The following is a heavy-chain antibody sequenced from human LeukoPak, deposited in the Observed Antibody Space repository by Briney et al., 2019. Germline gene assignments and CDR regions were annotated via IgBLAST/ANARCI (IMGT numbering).Heavy chain of an antibody. CDR3: AKDGALPHYYGSGSYYQTQARFDY. V-gene: IGHV3-23*01. J-gene: IGHJ4*02. CDR1: GFTFSSYS. D-gene: IGHD3-10*01. Sequence: GGSLRLSCAASGFTFSSYSMNWVRQAPGKGLEWVSTISGSGTSAYYADSVKGRFTISRDNSKNTLYLQMNSLRAEDTAVYYCAKDGALPHYYGSGSYYQTQARFDYWGQGTLVTVSS. CDR2: ISGSGTSA.